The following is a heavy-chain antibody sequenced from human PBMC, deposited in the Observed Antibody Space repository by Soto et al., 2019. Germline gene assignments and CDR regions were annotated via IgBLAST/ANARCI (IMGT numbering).Heavy chain of an antibody. CDR1: GGSISSGGYY. V-gene: IGHV4-31*03. CDR3: ARVNYDFLRGTTLYFFDY. Sequence: SETLSLTCTVSGGSISSGGYYWSWIRHHPGKGLEWIGYIYYSGSTYYNPSLKSRVTISVDTSKNQFSLKLNSVTAADTAVYYCARVNYDFLRGTTLYFFDYWGQRTPDLVSS. CDR2: IYYSGST. D-gene: IGHD3-3*01. J-gene: IGHJ4*02.